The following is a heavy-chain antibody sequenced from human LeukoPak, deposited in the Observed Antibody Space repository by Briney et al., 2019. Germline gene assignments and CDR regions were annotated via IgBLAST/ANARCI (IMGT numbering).Heavy chain of an antibody. CDR2: INHSGST. D-gene: IGHD3-16*01. Sequence: SETLSLTCAVYGGSFSGYYWSWIRQPPGKGLEWIGEINHSGSTNYNPSLKSRVTISVDTSKNQFSLNLNSVTAADTAVYYCARVGDRFYYYLDVWGKGTTVTISS. CDR1: GGSFSGYY. CDR3: ARVGDRFYYYLDV. J-gene: IGHJ6*03. V-gene: IGHV4-34*01.